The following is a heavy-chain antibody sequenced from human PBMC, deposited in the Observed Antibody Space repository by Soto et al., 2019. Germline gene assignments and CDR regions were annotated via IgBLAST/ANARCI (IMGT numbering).Heavy chain of an antibody. Sequence: SETLSLTCAVSGGSFSGYSWTWIRQSPGKGLEWIGQINHSGSTTYNPSLKSRVTISLATSNNQFSLDLSSVTAAGTAVYYCARGLFSENYYSGGWYYFDYWGQGTLVTVSS. V-gene: IGHV4-34*01. D-gene: IGHD3-10*01. J-gene: IGHJ4*02. CDR2: INHSGST. CDR3: ARGLFSENYYSGGWYYFDY. CDR1: GGSFSGYS.